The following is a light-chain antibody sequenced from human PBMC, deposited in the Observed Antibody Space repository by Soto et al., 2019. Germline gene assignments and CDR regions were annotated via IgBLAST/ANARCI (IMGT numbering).Light chain of an antibody. CDR3: HHYNHWPPAT. J-gene: IGKJ1*01. CDR1: ETVSSK. V-gene: IGKV3-15*01. Sequence: EIELTQSPGTLTLSPGDRAALSCRASETVSSKLAWYQQKPGQAPRLLIYRASTRATDIPARFSGSGSGTEFTLTISSLQSEDFAVYYCHHYNHWPPATFGQGTKV. CDR2: RAS.